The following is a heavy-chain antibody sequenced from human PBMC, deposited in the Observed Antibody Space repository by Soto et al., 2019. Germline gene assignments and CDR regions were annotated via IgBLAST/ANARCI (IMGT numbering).Heavy chain of an antibody. CDR1: GGSISPYY. CDR2: IYYSCNT. D-gene: IGHD3-16*01. J-gene: IGHJ4*02. Sequence: SETLSLTCTVSGGSISPYYWSGIRHPPGKGLEWIGYIYYSCNTNYNPSLKNRISISVDTSKNQFSLMLSSVTAADIGVYYCARRRGGTYSGEFLGFDSWGQGALVTVSS. V-gene: IGHV4-59*01. CDR3: ARRRGGTYSGEFLGFDS.